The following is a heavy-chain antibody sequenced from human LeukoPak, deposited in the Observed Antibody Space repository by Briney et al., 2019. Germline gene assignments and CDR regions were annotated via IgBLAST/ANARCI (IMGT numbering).Heavy chain of an antibody. Sequence: TSETLSLTCTVSGGSISSYYWSWIRQPPGKGLEWIGYIYYSGSTNYNPSLKSRVTISVDTSKNQFSLKLSSVTAADTAVYYCARGVDGDRYVFDYWGQGTLVTVSS. D-gene: IGHD4-17*01. CDR2: IYYSGST. CDR1: GGSISSYY. V-gene: IGHV4-59*01. CDR3: ARGVDGDRYVFDY. J-gene: IGHJ4*02.